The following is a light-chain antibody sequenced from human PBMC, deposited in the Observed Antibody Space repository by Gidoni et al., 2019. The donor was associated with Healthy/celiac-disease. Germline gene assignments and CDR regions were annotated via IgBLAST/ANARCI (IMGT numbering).Light chain of an antibody. V-gene: IGLV2-14*01. CDR2: EVS. CDR3: SSYTSSSTLYV. CDR1: SSDVGGYNY. J-gene: IGLJ1*01. Sequence: QSALTQPASVSGYPGPSITISCTGTSSDVGGYNYVSWYQQHPGKAPKLMIYEVSNRPSGVSNRFSGSKSGNTASLTISGLQAEDEADYYCSSYTSSSTLYVFGTGTKVTVL.